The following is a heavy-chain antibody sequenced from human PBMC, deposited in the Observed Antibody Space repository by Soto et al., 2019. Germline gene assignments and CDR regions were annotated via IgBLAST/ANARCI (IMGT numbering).Heavy chain of an antibody. CDR3: ATDIVATIRDY. V-gene: IGHV1-2*02. J-gene: IGHJ4*02. D-gene: IGHD5-12*01. Sequence: ASVKVSCKASGYTFTAYYIHWVRQAPGQGLEWMGWINPNSGGTNYAQKFQGRITMTRDTSISTAYMELSRLRSDDTAVYYCATDIVATIRDYWGQGTLVTVSS. CDR2: INPNSGGT. CDR1: GYTFTAYY.